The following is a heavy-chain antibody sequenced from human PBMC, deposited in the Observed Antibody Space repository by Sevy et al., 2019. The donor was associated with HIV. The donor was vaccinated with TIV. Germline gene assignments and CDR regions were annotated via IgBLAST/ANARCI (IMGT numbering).Heavy chain of an antibody. CDR1: GFTFSNYD. V-gene: IGHV3-21*01. D-gene: IGHD2-8*01. J-gene: IGHJ5*02. CDR2: ISTTTSDM. CDR3: VGSYCSNGVCLTNWFDP. Sequence: GGSLRLSCAATGFTFSNYDMNWVRQAPGKGLEWVSSISTTTSDMYYADSVKGRFTISRDNTKNSLCLQMNILRAEYTAVYFCVGSYCSNGVCLTNWFDPWGQGTLVTVSS.